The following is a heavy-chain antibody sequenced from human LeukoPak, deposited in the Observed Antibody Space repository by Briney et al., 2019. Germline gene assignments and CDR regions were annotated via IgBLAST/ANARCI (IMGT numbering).Heavy chain of an antibody. CDR2: ISVYNGNT. Sequence: ASVKVSCKASGYIFTSYVISWVRQSPGQGLGWMGWISVYNGNTNYPQRLQGRVTMTTDTSTTTAYMQLRSLRSDDSAVYSCARDINGYYYDSHGYYPTDLWGQGTLVTVSS. D-gene: IGHD3-22*01. V-gene: IGHV1-18*01. J-gene: IGHJ5*02. CDR1: GYIFTSYV. CDR3: ARDINGYYYDSHGYYPTDL.